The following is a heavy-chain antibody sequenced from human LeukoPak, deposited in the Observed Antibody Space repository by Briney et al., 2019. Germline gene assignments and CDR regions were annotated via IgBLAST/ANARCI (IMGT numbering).Heavy chain of an antibody. J-gene: IGHJ4*02. V-gene: IGHV3-23*01. CDR3: AKADEDCSGGSCYTPGLDY. CDR2: ISGSGDST. D-gene: IGHD2-15*01. CDR1: GFTFSSYA. Sequence: GGSLRLSCGAYGFTFSSYAMSWVRQAPGKGLEWVSAISGSGDSTYYAASVKGRFSISRDNSKNTLYLQMNSLRVEDTAVYYCAKADEDCSGGSCYTPGLDYWGQGTLVTVSS.